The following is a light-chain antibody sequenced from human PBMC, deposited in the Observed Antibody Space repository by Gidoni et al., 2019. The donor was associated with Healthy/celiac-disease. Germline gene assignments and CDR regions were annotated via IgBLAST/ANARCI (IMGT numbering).Light chain of an antibody. V-gene: IGLV3-19*01. Sequence: SSELTQDPAVSVALGQTVRITCQGDSLRSYYASWYQQKPRQAPVLIIYGKNNRPSGIPDRFSGSSSGNTASLTITGAQAEDEADYYCNSRDSSGNHLDVVFGGGTKLTVL. CDR1: SLRSYY. J-gene: IGLJ2*01. CDR2: GKN. CDR3: NSRDSSGNHLDVV.